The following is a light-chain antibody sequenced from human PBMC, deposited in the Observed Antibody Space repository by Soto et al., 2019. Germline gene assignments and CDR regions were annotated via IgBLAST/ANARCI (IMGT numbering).Light chain of an antibody. V-gene: IGLV2-14*01. CDR2: DVS. J-gene: IGLJ1*01. CDR3: ASYTTTTILV. Sequence: QSALTQPASVSGSPEQSVTISCTGTSSDVGGYNYVSWYQQHPGKAPKLMIYDVSNRPSGVPNRFSGSKSGNTAPLTISGLQAEDEPDNYGASYTTTTILVFGTGTKLTVL. CDR1: SSDVGGYNY.